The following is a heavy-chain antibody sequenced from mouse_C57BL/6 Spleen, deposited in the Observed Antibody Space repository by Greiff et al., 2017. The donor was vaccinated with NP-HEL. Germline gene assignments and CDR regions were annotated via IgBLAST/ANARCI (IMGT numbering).Heavy chain of an antibody. V-gene: IGHV1-22*01. CDR2: INPNNGGT. Sequence: VQLQQSGPELVKPGASVKMSCKASGYTFTDYNMHWVKQSHGKSLEWIGYINPNNGGTSYNQKFKGKATLTVNKSSSTAYMELRSLTSEDSAVYYCARGDYYGSRIWFAYWGQGTLVTVSA. CDR3: ARGDYYGSRIWFAY. CDR1: GYTFTDYN. D-gene: IGHD1-1*01. J-gene: IGHJ3*01.